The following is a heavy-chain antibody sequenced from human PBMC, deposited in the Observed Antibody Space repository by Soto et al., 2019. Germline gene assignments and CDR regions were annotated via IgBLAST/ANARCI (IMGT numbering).Heavy chain of an antibody. Sequence: QVQLQESGPGLVKPSQTLSLTCTVSGASISSGDYYWSWIRQPPGKGLGWIGHIYYIGSTYYNPSLKRRLTISVDTFKNQFSLKLSSVIAADPAVYYCARVKATISRGYYFGYWGQGTPVTVSS. V-gene: IGHV4-30-4*01. CDR2: IYYIGST. CDR1: GASISSGDYY. D-gene: IGHD5-12*01. J-gene: IGHJ4*02. CDR3: ARVKATISRGYYFGY.